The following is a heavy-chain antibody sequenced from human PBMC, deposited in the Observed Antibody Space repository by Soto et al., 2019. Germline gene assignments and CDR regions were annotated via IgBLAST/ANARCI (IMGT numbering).Heavy chain of an antibody. J-gene: IGHJ4*02. V-gene: IGHV4-38-2*01. CDR1: GDSIISIYH. CDR3: AKYFLVVVITSFDY. Sequence: PSETLSLTCAVSGDSIISIYHWAWIRQPPGRGLEWIASIYHTGTTYYTPSLKSRVTISVDTSKNQFSLRLSSVTAADSAVYYCAKYFLVVVITSFDYWGQGTLVTVSS. CDR2: IYHTGTT. D-gene: IGHD3-22*01.